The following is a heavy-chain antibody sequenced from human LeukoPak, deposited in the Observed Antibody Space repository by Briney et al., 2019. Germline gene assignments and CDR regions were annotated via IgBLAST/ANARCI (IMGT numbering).Heavy chain of an antibody. CDR3: ARGSEDTFDWLSLSGKGIYLDS. D-gene: IGHD3-9*01. V-gene: IGHV4-34*01. CDR2: ITHKGNT. J-gene: IGHJ4*02. CDR1: GESFSGYY. Sequence: PSETLSLTCAIYGESFSGYYWSWIRRPPGKGLEWIGEITHKGNTNCNPSLKSRVIMSVDTSNNQFSLKLTSVTAADTAVYFCARGSEDTFDWLSLSGKGIYLDSWGQGTLVTVSS.